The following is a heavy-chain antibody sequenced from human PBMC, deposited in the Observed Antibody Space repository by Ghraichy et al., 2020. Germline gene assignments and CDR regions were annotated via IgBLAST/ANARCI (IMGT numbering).Heavy chain of an antibody. Sequence: SGPTLVKPTQTLTLTCTFSGFSLSTSGMCVSWIRQPPGKALEWLARIDWDDDKYYSTSLKTRLTISKDTSKNQVVLTMTNMDPVDTATYYCARTLRPHGFGDYVPFFDYWGQGTLVTVSS. J-gene: IGHJ4*02. V-gene: IGHV2-70*11. CDR1: GFSLSTSGMC. CDR2: IDWDDDK. D-gene: IGHD4-17*01. CDR3: ARTLRPHGFGDYVPFFDY.